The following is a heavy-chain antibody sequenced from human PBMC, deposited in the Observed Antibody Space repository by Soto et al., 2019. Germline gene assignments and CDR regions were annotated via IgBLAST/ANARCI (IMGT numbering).Heavy chain of an antibody. D-gene: IGHD6-6*01. CDR2: INPSGGST. J-gene: IGHJ5*02. Sequence: GASVKVSCKASGYTFTSYYMHWVRQAPGQGLEWMGIINPSGGSTSYAQKFQGRVTMTRDTSTSTVYMELSSLRSEDTAVYYCAASRPARPWFDAWGQGTLVTVSS. CDR3: AASRPARPWFDA. CDR1: GYTFTSYY. V-gene: IGHV1-46*01.